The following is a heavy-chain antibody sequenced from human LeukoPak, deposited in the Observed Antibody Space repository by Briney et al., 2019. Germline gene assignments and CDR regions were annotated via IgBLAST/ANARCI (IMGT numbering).Heavy chain of an antibody. Sequence: GASVKVSCKASGYTFTSYGISWVRQAPGQGLEWMGIINPSGGSTSYAQKSQGRVTMTRDTSTSTVYMELSSLRFEDTAVYYCARDERNYYDSSGYYYPLGYWGQGTLVTVSS. CDR2: INPSGGST. J-gene: IGHJ4*02. CDR3: ARDERNYYDSSGYYYPLGY. D-gene: IGHD3-22*01. V-gene: IGHV1-46*01. CDR1: GYTFTSYG.